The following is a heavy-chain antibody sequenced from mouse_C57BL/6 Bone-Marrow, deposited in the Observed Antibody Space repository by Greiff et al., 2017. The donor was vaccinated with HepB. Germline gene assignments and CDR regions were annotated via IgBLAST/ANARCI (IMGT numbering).Heavy chain of an antibody. CDR3: ARNYDDDGAWFAY. J-gene: IGHJ3*01. CDR1: GYTFTDYN. Sequence: VQLQQSGPELVKPGASVKMSCKASGYTFTDYNMHWVKQSHGKSLEWIGYINPNNGGTSYNQKFKGKATLTVNKSSSTAYMELRSLTSEDSAVYYCARNYDDDGAWFAYWGQGTLVTVSA. V-gene: IGHV1-22*01. D-gene: IGHD2-4*01. CDR2: INPNNGGT.